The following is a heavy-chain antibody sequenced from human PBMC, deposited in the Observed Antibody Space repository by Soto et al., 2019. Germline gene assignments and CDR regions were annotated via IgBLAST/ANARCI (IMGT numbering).Heavy chain of an antibody. CDR1: GFTFNIYG. V-gene: IGHV3-30*18. Sequence: PWGSLRLSCAASGFTFNIYGMHWVRQAPDKGLEWVALISYDGSNQYYADSVKGRFTISRDNSKNTLSLQMNSLRADDTAVYYCAKDQASGQGSFDSWGQGTLVTVSS. CDR3: AKDQASGQGSFDS. CDR2: ISYDGSNQ. J-gene: IGHJ4*02.